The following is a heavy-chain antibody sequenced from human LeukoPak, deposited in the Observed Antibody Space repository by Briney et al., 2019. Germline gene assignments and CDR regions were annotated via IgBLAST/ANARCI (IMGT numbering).Heavy chain of an antibody. J-gene: IGHJ6*02. CDR3: ARLSPKLYGMDV. CDR2: IYYSGST. CDR1: GGSISSYY. V-gene: IGHV4-59*08. Sequence: VKPSETLSLTCTVSGGSISSYYWSWIRQPPGKGLEWIGYIYYSGSTNYNPSLKSRVTISVDTSKNQFSLKLSSVTAADTAVYYCARLSPKLYGMDVWGQGTTVTVSS. D-gene: IGHD3-3*02.